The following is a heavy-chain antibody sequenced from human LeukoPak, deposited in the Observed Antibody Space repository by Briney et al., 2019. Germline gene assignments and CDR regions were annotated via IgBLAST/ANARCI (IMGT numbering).Heavy chain of an antibody. CDR3: ARVRDGYSNFDY. V-gene: IGHV3-66*01. CDR2: IYSGGST. J-gene: IGHJ4*02. Sequence: QPGGSLRLSCVASGFTFSSSWLHWVRQAPGKGLEWVSVIYSGGSTNYADSVKGRFTISRDNSKNTLYVQMNSLRAEDTAVYYCARVRDGYSNFDYWGQGTLVTVSS. D-gene: IGHD5-24*01. CDR1: GFTFSSSW.